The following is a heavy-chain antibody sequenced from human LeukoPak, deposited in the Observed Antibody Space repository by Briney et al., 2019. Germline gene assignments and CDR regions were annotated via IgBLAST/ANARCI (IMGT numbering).Heavy chain of an antibody. CDR1: GFTFSSYS. D-gene: IGHD5-12*01. J-gene: IGHJ4*02. Sequence: GGSLRLSCAASGFTFSSYSMNWVRQAPGKGLEWVSSISSSSSYIYYADSVKGRFTISRDNAKNSLYLQMNSLRAEDTAVYYCARGSGYDYVSYYWGQGTLVTVSS. CDR2: ISSSSSYI. V-gene: IGHV3-21*01. CDR3: ARGSGYDYVSYY.